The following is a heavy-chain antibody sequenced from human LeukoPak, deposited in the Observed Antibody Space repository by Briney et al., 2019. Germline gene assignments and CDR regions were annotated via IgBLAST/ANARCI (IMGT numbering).Heavy chain of an antibody. CDR1: GGSISSYY. CDR3: ARARIAAAGRNFDY. CDR2: IYYSGST. V-gene: IGHV4-59*01. D-gene: IGHD6-13*01. Sequence: PSETLSLTCTVSGGSISSYYWGRIRQPPGKGLEWIGYIYYSGSTNYNPSLKSRVTISVDTSKNQFSLKLSSVTAADTAVYYCARARIAAAGRNFDYWGQGTLVTVSS. J-gene: IGHJ4*02.